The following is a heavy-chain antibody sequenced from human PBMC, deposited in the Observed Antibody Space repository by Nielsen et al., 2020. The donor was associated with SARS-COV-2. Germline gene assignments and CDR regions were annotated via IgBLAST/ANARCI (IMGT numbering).Heavy chain of an antibody. CDR1: GYTFSNYG. Sequence: ASVKVSCKASGYTFSNYGITWVRQAPGQGLEWMGWISYNGDTTYSRKFQGRVTMIKDTFTTTAYMELRSLRSDDTAVYYCARGGGNFTPWGQGTLVTVSS. J-gene: IGHJ5*02. V-gene: IGHV1-18*04. CDR3: ARGGGNFTP. CDR2: ISYNGDT. D-gene: IGHD4-23*01.